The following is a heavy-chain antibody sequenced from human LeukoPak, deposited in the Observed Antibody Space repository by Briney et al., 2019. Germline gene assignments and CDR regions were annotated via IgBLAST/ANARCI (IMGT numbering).Heavy chain of an antibody. CDR1: GFIFSTYA. J-gene: IGHJ6*02. Sequence: GGYLRLSCAASGFIFSTYAMSWVRQAPGKGLEWVSTISGSRGGTYYADSVKGRFTISRDNSKNTLYLQMNSLRAEDTAVYYCARDRGSSSPYYYYGMDVWGQGTTVTVSS. CDR3: ARDRGSSSPYYYYGMDV. V-gene: IGHV3-23*01. D-gene: IGHD6-13*01. CDR2: ISGSRGGT.